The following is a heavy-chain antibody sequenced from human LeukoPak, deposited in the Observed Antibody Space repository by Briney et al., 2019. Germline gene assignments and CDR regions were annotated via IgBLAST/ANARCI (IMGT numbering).Heavy chain of an antibody. CDR1: GGSISIYS. J-gene: IGHJ4*02. CDR3: VRDARSDYYDANGYSRLSTQIDY. CDR2: IQYRGSP. Sequence: PSETLSLTCTVSGGSISIYSWTWIRQPPGKALEWIGYIQYRGSPKYNPSLESRVTISVDTSKNQFSLNLSSVTAADTAVYYCVRDARSDYYDANGYSRLSTQIDYWGQGILVAVSS. D-gene: IGHD3-22*01. V-gene: IGHV4-59*01.